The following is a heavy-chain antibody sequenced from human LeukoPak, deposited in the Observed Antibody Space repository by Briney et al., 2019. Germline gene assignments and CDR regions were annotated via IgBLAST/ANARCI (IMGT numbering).Heavy chain of an antibody. J-gene: IGHJ3*02. D-gene: IGHD2/OR15-2a*01. Sequence: PSETLSLTCTVSGGSISPYYWSWMRQPPGKGLEWIGYINYSGTTDSNPPLKSRVTISVDTSKNHFSLKLRSVTAADTDVYYCVRHEYAWRGAFDIWGQGTMVTVSS. V-gene: IGHV4-59*08. CDR2: INYSGTT. CDR1: GGSISPYY. CDR3: VRHEYAWRGAFDI.